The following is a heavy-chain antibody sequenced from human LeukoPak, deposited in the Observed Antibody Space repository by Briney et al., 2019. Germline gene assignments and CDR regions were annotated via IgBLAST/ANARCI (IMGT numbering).Heavy chain of an antibody. CDR1: GGSITSGAYY. J-gene: IGHJ4*02. D-gene: IGHD3-3*01. CDR2: IYYSGNT. V-gene: IGHV4-31*03. Sequence: SETLSLTCSVSGGSITSGAYYWSWIRQHPGKGLEWIAYIYYSGNTYYNPSLKRRVTISVDTSKNQFSLKLSSVTAADTAVYYCARTITIFGALGYFDYWGQGTLVTVSS. CDR3: ARTITIFGALGYFDY.